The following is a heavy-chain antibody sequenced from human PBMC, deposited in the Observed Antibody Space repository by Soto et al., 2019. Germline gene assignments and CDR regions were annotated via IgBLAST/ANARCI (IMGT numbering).Heavy chain of an antibody. V-gene: IGHV4-30-4*01. CDR2: SYHTGST. CDR1: GGSISRRDYH. CDR3: ARYRYCSGGSCYPGWFDT. J-gene: IGHJ5*02. D-gene: IGHD2-15*01. Sequence: QLQLQESGPGLVEPSETLSLTCPVSGGSISRRDYHWSWIRQPPGKALEWIGYSYHTGSTYYNPSLNSLVMMSVATSKNQFSLRLTSVTAADTAVYYCARYRYCSGGSCYPGWFDTWGQGTLVTVSS.